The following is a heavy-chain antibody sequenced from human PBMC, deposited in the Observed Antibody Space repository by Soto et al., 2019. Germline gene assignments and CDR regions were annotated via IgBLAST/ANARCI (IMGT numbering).Heavy chain of an antibody. J-gene: IGHJ5*02. CDR2: ISSSSSTI. V-gene: IGHV3-48*02. CDR3: ARDLRAVAGTGAFDWFDT. CDR1: GFTFSSYS. D-gene: IGHD6-19*01. Sequence: LRLSCAASGFTFSSYSMNWVRQAPGKGLEWVSYISSSSSTIYYADSVKGRFTISRDNAKNSLYLQMNSLRDEDTAVYYCARDLRAVAGTGAFDWFDTWGQGTLVTVSS.